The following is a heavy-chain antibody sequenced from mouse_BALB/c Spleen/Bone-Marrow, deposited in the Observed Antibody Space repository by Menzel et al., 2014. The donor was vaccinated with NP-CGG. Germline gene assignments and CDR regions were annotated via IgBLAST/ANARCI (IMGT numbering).Heavy chain of an antibody. CDR3: ARLSYYGRFAY. J-gene: IGHJ3*01. CDR2: INPDSSTI. CDR1: GFDFSRYW. Sequence: DVMLVESGGGLVQPGGSLKLFCAASGFDFSRYWMSWVRQAPGKGLEWIGEINPDSSTINYAPSLKDKFIISRDNAKNTLYLQMSKVRSEDTALYYCARLSYYGRFAYWGQGTLVTVSA. D-gene: IGHD1-1*01. V-gene: IGHV4-1*02.